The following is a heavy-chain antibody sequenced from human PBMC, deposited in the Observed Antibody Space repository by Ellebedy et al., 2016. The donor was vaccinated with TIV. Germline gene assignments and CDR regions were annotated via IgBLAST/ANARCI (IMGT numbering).Heavy chain of an antibody. CDR3: ATDEGGSYDS. CDR2: ISRDGDIR. J-gene: IGHJ4*02. D-gene: IGHD1-26*01. Sequence: GESLKISCAASGFTFSIYAMSWVRQAPGKGLEWVSRISRDGDIRGYAEFAKGRFTVSRDNTKNTLYLQMSGLRADDSAVYYCATDEGGSYDSWGQGTRVSVSS. CDR1: GFTFSIYA. V-gene: IGHV3-23*01.